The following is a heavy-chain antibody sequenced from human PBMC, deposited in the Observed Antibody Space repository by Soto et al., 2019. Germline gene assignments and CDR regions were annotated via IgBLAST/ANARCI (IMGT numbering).Heavy chain of an antibody. J-gene: IGHJ4*02. CDR3: AKDYPPAAAGKPADY. Sequence: GGSLRLSCAASGFTFSNYAMNWVRQAPGKGLEWVSTISGSGGSPYYADSVKGRFTISRDNSKNTLYLQMNSLRAGDSAIYYCAKDYPPAAAGKPADYWGQGTLVTVSS. D-gene: IGHD6-13*01. CDR1: GFTFSNYA. CDR2: ISGSGGSP. V-gene: IGHV3-23*01.